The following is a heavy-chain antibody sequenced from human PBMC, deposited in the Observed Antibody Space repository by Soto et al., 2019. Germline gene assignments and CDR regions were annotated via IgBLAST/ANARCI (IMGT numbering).Heavy chain of an antibody. Sequence: GGSLRLSCAASGFSFDDYGMNWVRQAPGKGLEWVSDIIDSGGSTYYADSVKGRFTISRDNSKSTLYLQMNSLRAEDTALYYCAKGRSYYYYYGVDVWAQGTKVTVSS. CDR3: AKGRSYYYYYGVDV. V-gene: IGHV3-23*01. CDR1: GFSFDDYG. CDR2: IIDSGGST. J-gene: IGHJ6*02.